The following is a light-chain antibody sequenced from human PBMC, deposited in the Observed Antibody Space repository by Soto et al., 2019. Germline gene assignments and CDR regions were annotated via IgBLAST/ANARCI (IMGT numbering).Light chain of an antibody. CDR1: TSDIGGYDY. CDR3: SSHGGNSPYV. V-gene: IGLV2-8*01. J-gene: IGLJ1*01. CDR2: EVN. Sequence: QSALTQPPSAAGSPGHSVAISCTGTTSDIGGYDYVSWYQQHPGKAPKLMIYEVNKRPSGVPDRFSGSKSGNTASLTVSGLQAEDEADYYCSSHGGNSPYVFGTGTTLTVL.